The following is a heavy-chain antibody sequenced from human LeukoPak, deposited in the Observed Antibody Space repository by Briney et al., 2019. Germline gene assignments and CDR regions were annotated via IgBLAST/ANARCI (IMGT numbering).Heavy chain of an antibody. J-gene: IGHJ4*02. CDR1: GFTFSSYS. D-gene: IGHD2-2*02. CDR3: ARDGPDYCSSTSCYRLYYFDY. V-gene: IGHV3-48*01. Sequence: GGSIRLSCAASGFTFSSYSMNWVRQAPGKGLEWVSYISSSSSTIYYADSVKGRFTISRDNAKNSLYLQMNSLRAEDTAVYYCARDGPDYCSSTSCYRLYYFDYWGQGTLVTVSS. CDR2: ISSSSSTI.